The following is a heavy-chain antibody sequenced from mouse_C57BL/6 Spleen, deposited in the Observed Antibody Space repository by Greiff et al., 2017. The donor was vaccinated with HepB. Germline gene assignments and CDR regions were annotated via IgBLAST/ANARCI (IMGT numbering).Heavy chain of an antibody. Sequence: EVQLQQSGAELVRPGASVKLSCTASGFNIKDDYMHWVKQRPEQGLEWIGWIDPENGDTEYASKFQGKATITADTSSNTAYLQLSSLTSEDTAVYYCTGNYYGSSYYSFAYWGQGTLVTVSA. CDR2: IDPENGDT. J-gene: IGHJ3*01. D-gene: IGHD1-1*01. V-gene: IGHV14-4*01. CDR3: TGNYYGSSYYSFAY. CDR1: GFNIKDDY.